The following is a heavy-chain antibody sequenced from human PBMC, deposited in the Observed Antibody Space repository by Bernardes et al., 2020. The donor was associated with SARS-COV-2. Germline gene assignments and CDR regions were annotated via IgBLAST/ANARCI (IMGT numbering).Heavy chain of an antibody. Sequence: GESLKISCKGSGYSFSTWWIGWVRQRPGKGLEWMGIIYPADSDTKYNPTLQGQVTISADKSISTAYLQLSNLKASDTAIYYCAKQRYYDSSGYEVSINYYYYYGMDVWGQGTTVTVSS. CDR2: IYPADSDT. CDR3: AKQRYYDSSGYEVSINYYYYYGMDV. CDR1: GYSFSTWW. D-gene: IGHD3-22*01. J-gene: IGHJ6*02. V-gene: IGHV5-51*06.